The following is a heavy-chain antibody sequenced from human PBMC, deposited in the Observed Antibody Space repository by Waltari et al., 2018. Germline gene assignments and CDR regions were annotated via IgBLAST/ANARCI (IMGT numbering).Heavy chain of an antibody. D-gene: IGHD3-22*01. Sequence: QVQLVQSGTEVKKPGASVKVSCKASGYTFSNYGVSWVRQAPGQGLEWVGWSAADNVNTHSAPKLQGRVTMTTDTSTTTADLELRSLTSDDTAVYYCARVFDSSQYYYGSDYWGQGTLVTVSS. J-gene: IGHJ4*02. CDR3: ARVFDSSQYYYGSDY. V-gene: IGHV1-18*01. CDR2: SAADNVNT. CDR1: GYTFSNYG.